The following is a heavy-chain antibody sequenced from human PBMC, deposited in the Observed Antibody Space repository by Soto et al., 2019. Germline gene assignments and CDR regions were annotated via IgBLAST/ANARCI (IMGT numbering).Heavy chain of an antibody. J-gene: IGHJ3*02. CDR2: IIPIFGTA. D-gene: IGHD3-10*01. CDR3: AKPYGSGSYRAFDI. Sequence: QVQLVQSGAEVKKPGSSVKVSCKASGGTFSSYAISWVRQAPGQGLEWMGGIIPIFGTANYAQNSQARVTITADESTSTAYMELSSLRSEDTAVYYCAKPYGSGSYRAFDIWGQGTMVTVSS. V-gene: IGHV1-69*01. CDR1: GGTFSSYA.